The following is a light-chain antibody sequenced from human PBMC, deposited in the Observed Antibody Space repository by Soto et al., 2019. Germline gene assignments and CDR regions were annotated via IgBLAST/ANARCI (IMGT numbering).Light chain of an antibody. CDR2: WAS. CDR3: QQYFRPLYT. J-gene: IGKJ2*01. CDR1: QSLLFSANNKYY. V-gene: IGKV4-1*01. Sequence: DIVMTQSPDSLAVSLGERATINCKSSQSLLFSANNKYYLAWYQQKPGQPPNLLIYWASTRESGLPDRFSGSGSGTDFTLTISSLQAEDVAVYYCQQYFRPLYTFGQGTKLE.